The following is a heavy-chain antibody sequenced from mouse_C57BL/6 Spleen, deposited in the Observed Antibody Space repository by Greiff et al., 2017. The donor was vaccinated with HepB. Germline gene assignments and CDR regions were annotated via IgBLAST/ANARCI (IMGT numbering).Heavy chain of an antibody. V-gene: IGHV7-3*01. CDR1: GFTFTDYS. CDR3: ARYWVTSFDY. CDR2: IRNKANGYTT. J-gene: IGHJ2*01. Sequence: EVKLVESGGGLVQPGGSLSLSCAASGFTFTDYSMSWVRQPPGKALEWLGFIRNKANGYTTEYSASVKGRFTISRDNSQSILYLQMNALGAEDSATYYCARYWVTSFDYWGQGTTLTVSS.